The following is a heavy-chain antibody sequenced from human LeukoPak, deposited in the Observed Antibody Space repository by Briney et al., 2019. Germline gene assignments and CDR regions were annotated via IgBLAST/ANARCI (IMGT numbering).Heavy chain of an antibody. Sequence: SETLSLTCTVSGYSISSGYYWGWIRQPPGKGLEWIGNIYPSGATYYNPSLKTRVTISVDTSKNQFSLKLSSVTAADTAVYFCARAYSSSWYFNWFDPWGQGTLVTVSS. CDR2: IYPSGAT. CDR3: ARAYSSSWYFNWFDP. D-gene: IGHD6-13*01. J-gene: IGHJ5*02. V-gene: IGHV4-38-2*02. CDR1: GYSISSGYY.